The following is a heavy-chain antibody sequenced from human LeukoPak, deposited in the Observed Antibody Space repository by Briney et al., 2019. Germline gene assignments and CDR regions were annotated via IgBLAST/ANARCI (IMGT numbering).Heavy chain of an antibody. CDR3: AAARTVGATITPNDY. V-gene: IGHV1-58*01. Sequence: ASVRVSCKASGVIFTSSDVKRVRQARGQRLEWIGCIVVGSGNTNYAQKFQERVTITRDMSTSTAYMELSSLRSEDTAVYYCAAARTVGATITPNDYWGQGTLVTVSS. D-gene: IGHD1-26*01. J-gene: IGHJ4*02. CDR1: GVIFTSSD. CDR2: IVVGSGNT.